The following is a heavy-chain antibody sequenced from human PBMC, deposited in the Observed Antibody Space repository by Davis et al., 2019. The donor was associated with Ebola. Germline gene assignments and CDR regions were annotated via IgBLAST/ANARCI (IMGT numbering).Heavy chain of an antibody. Sequence: HSQTLSLTYAISGDSVSTAGWNWIRQSPSRGLEWLGRTYYSSKWYNDYAVSVKSRITINPDTSKNQFPLQLNSVTPEDTALYYCARGWLRGGLDVWGEGTTVTVSS. D-gene: IGHD5-18*01. V-gene: IGHV6-1*01. CDR1: GDSVSTAG. CDR2: TYYSSKWYN. CDR3: ARGWLRGGLDV. J-gene: IGHJ6*04.